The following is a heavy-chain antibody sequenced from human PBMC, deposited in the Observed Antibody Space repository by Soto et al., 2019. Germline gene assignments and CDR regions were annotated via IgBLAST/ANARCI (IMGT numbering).Heavy chain of an antibody. CDR2: INPSGGST. D-gene: IGHD4-17*01. CDR1: GYTFTSYY. J-gene: IGHJ4*02. CDR3: ARESSGDLGIDY. Sequence: ASVKVSCKASGYTFTSYYMHWVRQAPGQGLEWVGIINPSGGSTSYAQKFQGRVTMTRDTSTSTVYMELSSLRSEDTAVYYCARESSGDLGIDYWGQGTLVTVSS. V-gene: IGHV1-46*01.